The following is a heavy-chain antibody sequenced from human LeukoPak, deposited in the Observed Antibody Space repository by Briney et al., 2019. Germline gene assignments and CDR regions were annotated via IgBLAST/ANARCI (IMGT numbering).Heavy chain of an antibody. CDR2: ISYSGSTI. J-gene: IGHJ3*02. Sequence: PGGSLRLSCAASGFSFSNYYMSWIRQAPGKGLEWVSYISYSGSTIYYADSVKGRFTISRDNAKNSLYLQMNSLRAEDTAVYYCARRERNAFDIWGQGTMVTVSS. D-gene: IGHD1-26*01. CDR3: ARRERNAFDI. CDR1: GFSFSNYY. V-gene: IGHV3-11*04.